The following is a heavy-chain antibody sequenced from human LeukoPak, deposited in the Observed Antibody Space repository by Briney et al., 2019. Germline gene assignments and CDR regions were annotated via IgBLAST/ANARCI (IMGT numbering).Heavy chain of an antibody. CDR2: IYPGDSDT. V-gene: IGHV5-51*01. CDR3: ARGDYGDFRVFYTLFDY. J-gene: IGHJ4*02. D-gene: IGHD4-17*01. CDR1: GYNFNSYW. Sequence: GESLKISCEVFGYNFNSYWIGWVRQKPGKGLEWMGIIYPGDSDTRYSPSFQGQVTISADKSISTAYLQWSSLKASDTAMYYCARGDYGDFRVFYTLFDYWGQGTLVTVSS.